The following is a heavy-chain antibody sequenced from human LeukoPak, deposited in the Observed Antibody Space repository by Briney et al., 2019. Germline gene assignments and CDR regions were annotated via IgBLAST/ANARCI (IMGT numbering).Heavy chain of an antibody. Sequence: PGGSLKLSCKASGFTFSAYWMSWVRQAPGQGLEWVASINQGGSERHFVDSVKGRFTISRDNARNSLFLELDSLREADTGVYFCARDGWTSTTCTTLGGFNHSAQGSQVTVSS. CDR3: ARDGWTSTTCTTLGGFNH. CDR1: GFTFSAYW. V-gene: IGHV3-7*01. D-gene: IGHD3/OR15-3a*01. CDR2: INQGGSER. J-gene: IGHJ4*02.